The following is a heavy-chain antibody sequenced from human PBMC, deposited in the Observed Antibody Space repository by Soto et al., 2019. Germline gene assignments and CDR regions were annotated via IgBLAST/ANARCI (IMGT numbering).Heavy chain of an antibody. J-gene: IGHJ4*02. D-gene: IGHD3-22*01. Sequence: LSLSWAASGFTFSSYAMSWVRQAPGKGLEWVSAISGSGGSTYYADSVKGRFTISRDNSKNTLYLQMNSLRAEDTAVYYCAKGLDSSGYYAYFDYWGQGTLVTVSS. CDR2: ISGSGGST. V-gene: IGHV3-23*01. CDR1: GFTFSSYA. CDR3: AKGLDSSGYYAYFDY.